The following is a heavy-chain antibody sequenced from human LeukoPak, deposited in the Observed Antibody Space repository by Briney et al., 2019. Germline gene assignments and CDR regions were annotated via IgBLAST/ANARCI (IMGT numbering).Heavy chain of an antibody. V-gene: IGHV1-46*01. J-gene: IGHJ5*02. D-gene: IGHD4-23*01. Sequence: ASVKVSFKASGYTFTSYYMHWVRQAPGQGLEWMGIINPSGGSTSYAQKFQGRVTMTRDMSTSTDYMELSSLRSEDTAVYYCARDNSVEDTAWWFDLWGQGTLVTVSS. CDR1: GYTFTSYY. CDR3: ARDNSVEDTAWWFDL. CDR2: INPSGGST.